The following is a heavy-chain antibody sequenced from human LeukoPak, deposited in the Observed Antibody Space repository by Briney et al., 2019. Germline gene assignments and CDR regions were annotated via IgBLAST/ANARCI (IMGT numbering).Heavy chain of an antibody. V-gene: IGHV3-15*01. CDR1: GFTFSNAW. CDR2: IKSKFDGGTT. CDR3: TTLASRSPYYYYGMDI. Sequence: PGGSLRLSCAASGFTFSNAWMTWVRQAPGKGLEWVGRIKSKFDGGTTDYPAPVKGRFTISRDDSRNTLYLQMGSLKTEDTAVYYCTTLASRSPYYYYGMDIWGQGTTVTVSS. J-gene: IGHJ6*02.